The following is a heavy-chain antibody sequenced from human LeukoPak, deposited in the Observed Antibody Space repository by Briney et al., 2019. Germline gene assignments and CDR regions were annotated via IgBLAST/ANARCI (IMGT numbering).Heavy chain of an antibody. D-gene: IGHD3-3*01. CDR1: GFTFSSYA. V-gene: IGHV3-23*01. J-gene: IGHJ6*02. Sequence: PGGSLRLSCAASGFTFSSYAMSWVRQAPGKGLEWVSAISGSGGSTYYADSVKGRFTISRDNSKNTLYLQMNSLRAEDAAVYYCAKMDYDFWSGSARPYYYYGMDVWGQGTTVTVPS. CDR3: AKMDYDFWSGSARPYYYYGMDV. CDR2: ISGSGGST.